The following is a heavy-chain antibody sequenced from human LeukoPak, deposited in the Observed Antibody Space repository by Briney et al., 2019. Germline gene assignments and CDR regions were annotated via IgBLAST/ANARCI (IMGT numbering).Heavy chain of an antibody. V-gene: IGHV3-21*01. D-gene: IGHD5-12*01. CDR3: ARDPDLRGHSGMDY. CDR1: GFSFSNYK. Sequence: KPGGSLRLSCAASGFSFSNYKMIWVRQAPGKGLEWVSSIDTSESDTYYADSVRGRFTISRDNAENSLFLQMNSLSAEDTAVHFCARDPDLRGHSGMDYWGQGTQVTVSS. J-gene: IGHJ4*02. CDR2: IDTSESDT.